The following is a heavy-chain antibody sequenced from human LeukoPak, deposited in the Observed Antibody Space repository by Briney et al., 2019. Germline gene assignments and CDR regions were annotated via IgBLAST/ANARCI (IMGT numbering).Heavy chain of an antibody. J-gene: IGHJ4*02. V-gene: IGHV1-2*06. D-gene: IGHD2-15*01. CDR3: ARVVGCSGGSCYSANDY. CDR1: GYTFTGYY. Sequence: ASVKVSCKASGYTFTGYYMHWVRQAPGQGLEWVGRINPNSGGTNYAQKFQGRVTMTRDTSISTAYMELSRLRSDDTAVYYCARVVGCSGGSCYSANDYWGQGTLVTVSS. CDR2: INPNSGGT.